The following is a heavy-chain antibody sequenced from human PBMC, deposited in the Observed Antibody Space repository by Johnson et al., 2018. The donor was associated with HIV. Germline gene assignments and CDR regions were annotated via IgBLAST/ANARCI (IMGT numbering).Heavy chain of an antibody. Sequence: VQLVESGGGLVQPGGSLRLSCAASGCTFSNYWMSWVRQAPGKGLEYVANVNQDGGAKFYVVSVKGRFTISRDNAKNSLYLQMNSLRVEDTAVYYCAKSPGKDHGGNSGGFDIWGQGTMVTVSS. D-gene: IGHD4/OR15-4a*01. J-gene: IGHJ3*02. CDR3: AKSPGKDHGGNSGGFDI. CDR1: GCTFSNYW. CDR2: VNQDGGAK. V-gene: IGHV3-7*02.